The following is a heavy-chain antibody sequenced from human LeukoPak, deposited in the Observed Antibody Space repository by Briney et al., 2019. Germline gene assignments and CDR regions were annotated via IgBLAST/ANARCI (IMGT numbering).Heavy chain of an antibody. J-gene: IGHJ4*02. V-gene: IGHV1-2*02. CDR1: GYTFTGYY. Sequence: ASVKVSCKASGYTFTGYYIHWVRQAPGQGLEWMGWINPNSGGTNYAQKFQGRVTMTRDTSISTAYMELSRLRSDDTAVYYCARALSIAAADQLSHGYWGQGTLVTVSS. D-gene: IGHD6-13*01. CDR2: INPNSGGT. CDR3: ARALSIAAADQLSHGY.